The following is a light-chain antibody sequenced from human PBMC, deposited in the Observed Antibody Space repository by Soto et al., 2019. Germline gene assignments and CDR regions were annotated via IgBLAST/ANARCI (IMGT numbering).Light chain of an antibody. CDR2: DVS. CDR1: SSDVGGYNY. CDR3: SSYTSSSTVV. V-gene: IGLV2-14*01. Sequence: QSALTQPASVSGSPGQSITISCTGTSSDVGGYNYVSWYQQHPGKAPKLMIYDVSNRPSGVSNRFSGSKSGNTASLTISGLQAEVEADYYCSSYTSSSTVVLVRGTHLPV. J-gene: IGLJ2*01.